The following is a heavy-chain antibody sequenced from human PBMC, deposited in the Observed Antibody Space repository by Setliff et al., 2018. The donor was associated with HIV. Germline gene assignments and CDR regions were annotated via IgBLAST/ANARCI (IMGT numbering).Heavy chain of an antibody. Sequence: GGSLRLSCAASGFTFSNYWMSWVRQAPGKGLDWVSYISSSGNTIYYDYADSVKVRFTVSRDNAKNSLYLQMNSLRAEDTAVYYCAKGASFSGSYFDYWGQGTLVTVSS. CDR3: AKGASFSGSYFDY. V-gene: IGHV3-48*04. CDR1: GFTFSNYW. J-gene: IGHJ4*02. CDR2: ISSSGNTI. D-gene: IGHD5-12*01.